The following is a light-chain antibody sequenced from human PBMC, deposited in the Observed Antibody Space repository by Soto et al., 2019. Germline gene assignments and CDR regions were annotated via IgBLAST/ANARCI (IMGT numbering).Light chain of an antibody. Sequence: QSALTQPRSVSWSPGQSVTISCTGTSSDVGGYNYVSWYQQHPGKAPKLMIYDVSKRPSGVPDRFSGSKSGNTASLTISGLQAEDEADYYCCSYAGSYKVFGTGTKLTVL. J-gene: IGLJ1*01. CDR1: SSDVGGYNY. CDR3: CSYAGSYKV. V-gene: IGLV2-11*01. CDR2: DVS.